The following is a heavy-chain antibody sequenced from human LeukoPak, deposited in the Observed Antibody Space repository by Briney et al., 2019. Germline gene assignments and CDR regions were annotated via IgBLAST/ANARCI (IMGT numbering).Heavy chain of an antibody. CDR2: ISSSGNTI. Sequence: PGGSLRLSCAASGFTFSDYYMSWIRQAPGKGLEWVSFISSSGNTIYYTDSVKGRFTITRDNAKNSLYLQMTSLRAEDTAVYYCARDRAYYYDNSGTDYWGQGTLVTVSS. V-gene: IGHV3-11*01. CDR3: ARDRAYYYDNSGTDY. CDR1: GFTFSDYY. D-gene: IGHD3-22*01. J-gene: IGHJ4*02.